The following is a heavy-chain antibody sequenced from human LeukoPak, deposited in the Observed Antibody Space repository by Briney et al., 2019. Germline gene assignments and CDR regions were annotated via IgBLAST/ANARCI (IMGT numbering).Heavy chain of an antibody. J-gene: IGHJ4*02. CDR2: INTKGET. V-gene: IGHV4-4*09. CDR1: GVSMSAYQ. Sequence: SETLSLTCTVSGVSMSAYQWSWVRQSPEKGLEWIGCINTKGETSYNPSLKSRVTTSIDTSKSQFSLRLTSVTAADTAVYYCATSNDAKIAPFDHWGQGAPVTVSS. D-gene: IGHD2-21*01. CDR3: ATSNDAKIAPFDH.